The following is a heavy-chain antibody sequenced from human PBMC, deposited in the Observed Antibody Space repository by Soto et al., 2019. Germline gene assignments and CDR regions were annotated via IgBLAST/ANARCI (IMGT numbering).Heavy chain of an antibody. CDR3: ARDTDGLHY. V-gene: IGHV3-74*01. Sequence: PGGSLRLSCAASGLIFSNYKMHWVRQAPGKGLVWVSRFNSDGSIIDYADSVKGRFIVSRDNAKNTLYLQMNSLRADDTAVYYCARDTDGLHYWGQGTQVTVSS. CDR2: FNSDGSII. CDR1: GLIFSNYK. J-gene: IGHJ4*02.